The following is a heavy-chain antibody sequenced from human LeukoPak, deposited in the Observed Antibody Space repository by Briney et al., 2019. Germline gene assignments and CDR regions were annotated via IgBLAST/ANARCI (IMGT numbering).Heavy chain of an antibody. CDR3: ARRALLWFGELPRAFDI. CDR2: INWNGGST. D-gene: IGHD3-10*01. Sequence: GGSLRLSCAASGFTFDDYGMSWVRQAPGKGLEWVSGINWNGGSTGYADSVKGRFTISRDNAKNSLYLQMNSLRAEDTALYYCARRALLWFGELPRAFDIGGQATMVTASS. J-gene: IGHJ3*02. V-gene: IGHV3-20*04. CDR1: GFTFDDYG.